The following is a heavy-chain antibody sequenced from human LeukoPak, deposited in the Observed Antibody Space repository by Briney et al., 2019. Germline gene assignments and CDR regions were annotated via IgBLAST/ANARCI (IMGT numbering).Heavy chain of an antibody. CDR3: ALTGSGVYYYYMDA. V-gene: IGHV3-23*01. Sequence: GGSLRLSCAASGFTFSSYAMSWVRQAPGKGLEWVSAISGSGGSTYYADSVKGRFTISRDNSKNTLYLQMNSLRAEDTAVYYCALTGSGVYYYYMDAWGKGTTVTVSS. CDR1: GFTFSSYA. D-gene: IGHD7-27*01. CDR2: ISGSGGST. J-gene: IGHJ6*03.